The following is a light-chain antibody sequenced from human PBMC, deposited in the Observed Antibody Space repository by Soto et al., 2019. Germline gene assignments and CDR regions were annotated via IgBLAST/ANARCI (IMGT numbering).Light chain of an antibody. CDR2: GAS. Sequence: EIVLTQSPGTLSLSPGDRATLSCRANQSVDSNFLAWNQQKPGQAPRLLIYGASARATGIPARFSGSGSGTDFTLTITRLESEDFAVYSCHQYGSSPWTFGQGTKVDIK. V-gene: IGKV3-20*01. CDR3: HQYGSSPWT. J-gene: IGKJ1*01. CDR1: QSVDSNF.